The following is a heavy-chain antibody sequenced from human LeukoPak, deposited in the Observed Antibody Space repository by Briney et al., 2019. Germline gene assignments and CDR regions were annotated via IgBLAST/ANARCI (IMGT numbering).Heavy chain of an antibody. CDR1: GYTFTGYY. V-gene: IGHV1-2*02. D-gene: IGHD3-3*01. J-gene: IGHJ4*02. Sequence: ASVKVSCKASGYTFTGYYMHWVRQAPGQRLEWMGWINPNSGGTNYAQKFQGRVTMTRDTSISTAYMELSRLRSDDTAVYYCARDLWTFWSGYYWAYWGQGTLVTVSS. CDR3: ARDLWTFWSGYYWAY. CDR2: INPNSGGT.